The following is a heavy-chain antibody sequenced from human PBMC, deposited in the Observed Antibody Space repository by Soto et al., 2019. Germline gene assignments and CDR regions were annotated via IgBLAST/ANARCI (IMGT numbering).Heavy chain of an antibody. J-gene: IGHJ5*02. CDR1: GFTFSSYS. V-gene: IGHV3-48*02. CDR3: ARDQWELPNHWFDP. CDR2: ISSSSSTI. Sequence: GGSLRLSCAASGFTFSSYSMNWVRQAPGKGLEWVSYISSSSSTIYYADSVKGRFTISRDNAKNSLYLQMNSLRDEDTAVYYCARDQWELPNHWFDPWGQGTLVTVSS. D-gene: IGHD1-26*01.